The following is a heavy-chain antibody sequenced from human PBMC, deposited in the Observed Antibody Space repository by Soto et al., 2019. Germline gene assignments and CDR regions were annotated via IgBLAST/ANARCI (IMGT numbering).Heavy chain of an antibody. CDR1: GGPFTRYA. V-gene: IGHV1-69*01. Sequence: QAQLVQSGAEVRKPGSSVRVSCRASGGPFTRYAVSWVRQAPGQGLEWIGGITPIAETTNYAQKLRGRLSITAEESTDTVHMELRRLTSDDTAVYFCARGVAPGQTADPYAFDIWGQGSRVTVSS. D-gene: IGHD3-3*01. CDR2: ITPIAETT. CDR3: ARGVAPGQTADPYAFDI. J-gene: IGHJ3*02.